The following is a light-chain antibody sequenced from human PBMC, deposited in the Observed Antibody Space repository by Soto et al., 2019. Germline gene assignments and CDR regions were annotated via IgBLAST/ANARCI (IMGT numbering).Light chain of an antibody. J-gene: IGKJ1*01. V-gene: IGKV1-5*03. CDR1: QSINSW. Sequence: DIQMTQSPSTLSASVGDRVTITCRASQSINSWLAWYQQKPGKAPNLLIYKASTLESGIPARFSGRGSGTEFTLTSSSLQPDDVATYYCQQYDTYRTFGQGTKVEIK. CDR3: QQYDTYRT. CDR2: KAS.